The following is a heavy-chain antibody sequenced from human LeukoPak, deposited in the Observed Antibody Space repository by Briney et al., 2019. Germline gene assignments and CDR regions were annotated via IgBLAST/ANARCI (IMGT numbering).Heavy chain of an antibody. CDR2: ISSSSSTI. Sequence: GGSLRLSCAASGFTFSTYSMNWVGQAPGKGLEWVSYISSSSSTIYYADSVKGRFTISRDNAKNSLYLQMNSLRAEDTAVYYCARGSTYYDSSGQVPFDYWGQGTLVTVSS. J-gene: IGHJ4*02. D-gene: IGHD3-22*01. CDR1: GFTFSTYS. V-gene: IGHV3-48*01. CDR3: ARGSTYYDSSGQVPFDY.